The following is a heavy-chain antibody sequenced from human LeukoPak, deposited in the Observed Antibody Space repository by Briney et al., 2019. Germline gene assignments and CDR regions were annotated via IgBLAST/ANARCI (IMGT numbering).Heavy chain of an antibody. CDR2: INHSGST. V-gene: IGHV4-34*01. CDR1: GGSFSGYY. D-gene: IGHD1-1*01. CDR3: ARQLLGYNWNDSDH. Sequence: SETLSLTCAVYGGSFSGYYWSWIRQPPGKGLEWIGEINHSGSTNYNPSLKSRVTISVDTSKNQFSLKLSSVTAADTAVYYCARQLLGYNWNDSDHWGQGTLVTVSS. J-gene: IGHJ4*02.